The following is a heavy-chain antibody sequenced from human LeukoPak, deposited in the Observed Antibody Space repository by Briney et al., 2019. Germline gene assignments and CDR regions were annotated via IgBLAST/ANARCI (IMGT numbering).Heavy chain of an antibody. Sequence: GGSLRLSCAASGFTFSSYPMHWVRQAPGKGLEWVADISYDGSNKYYADSVKGRFTTSRDNSKNTLYLQMNSLRAEDTAVYYCARDGSDVVPAAINFDYWGQGTLVTVSS. D-gene: IGHD2-2*02. J-gene: IGHJ4*02. CDR3: ARDGSDVVPAAINFDY. CDR2: ISYDGSNK. CDR1: GFTFSSYP. V-gene: IGHV3-30-3*01.